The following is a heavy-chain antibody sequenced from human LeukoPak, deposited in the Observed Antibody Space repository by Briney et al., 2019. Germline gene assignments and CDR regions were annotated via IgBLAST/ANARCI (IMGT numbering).Heavy chain of an antibody. J-gene: IGHJ4*02. CDR1: GFTFSSYD. Sequence: PGGSLRLSCAASGFTFSSYDMNWVRQAPGKGPEWVSYISSRGTTMYYADSVKGRFAISRDNAKKSLDLQMNSLRAEDTAVYYCAGQNYYGSGGNDYWGQGTLVAVSS. CDR2: ISSRGTTM. CDR3: AGQNYYGSGGNDY. V-gene: IGHV3-48*01. D-gene: IGHD3-10*01.